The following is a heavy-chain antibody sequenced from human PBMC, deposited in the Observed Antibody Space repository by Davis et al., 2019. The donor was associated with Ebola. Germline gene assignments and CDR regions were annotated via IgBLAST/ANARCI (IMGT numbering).Heavy chain of an antibody. CDR2: ISYDGSNK. D-gene: IGHD1-14*01. CDR1: GFTFSSYG. CDR3: AKGDRMGL. V-gene: IGHV3-30*18. Sequence: GESLKISCAAPGFTFSSYGMHWVRQAPGKGLEWVAVISYDGSNKYYADSVKGRFTISRDNSKNTLYLQMNSLRAEDTAVYYCAKGDRMGLWGQGTLVTVSS. J-gene: IGHJ4*02.